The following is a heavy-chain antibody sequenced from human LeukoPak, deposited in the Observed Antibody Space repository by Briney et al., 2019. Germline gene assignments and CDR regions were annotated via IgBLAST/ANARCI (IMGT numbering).Heavy chain of an antibody. CDR3: ARQVVAVAGTGYFDY. CDR1: GGSIRSSSYY. Sequence: SETLSFTCTVSGGSIRSSSYYWGWIRQPPGKGLEWIGSIYYSGSTYYNASLKSRGTISVDTSKHQFYLKLNSVTAADTAVYFCARQVVAVAGTGYFDYWGQGTLVTVSS. V-gene: IGHV4-39*01. CDR2: IYYSGST. D-gene: IGHD6-19*01. J-gene: IGHJ4*02.